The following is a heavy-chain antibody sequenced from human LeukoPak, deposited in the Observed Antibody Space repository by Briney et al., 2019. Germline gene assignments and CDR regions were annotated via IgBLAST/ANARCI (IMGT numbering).Heavy chain of an antibody. CDR3: ARDRRYYETNGSPLGWFDP. J-gene: IGHJ5*02. D-gene: IGHD3-22*01. V-gene: IGHV4-59*11. CDR1: GDSINTHY. CDR2: IYYSGST. Sequence: SETLSLTRTVSGDSINTHYWSWLRQPPGKGLEWIGYIYYSGSTNYNPSLKSRVSISVDTSKNQFSLQLTSVTAADTAVYYCARDRRYYETNGSPLGWFDPWGQGTLVTVSS.